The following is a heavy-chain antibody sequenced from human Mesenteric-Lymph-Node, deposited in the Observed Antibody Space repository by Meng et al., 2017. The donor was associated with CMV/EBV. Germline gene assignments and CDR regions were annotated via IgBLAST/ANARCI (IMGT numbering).Heavy chain of an antibody. Sequence: SETLSLTCTVSGGSISSYYWSWIRQLPGKGLEWIGYIYYSGSTNYNPSLKSRVTISVDTSKNQFSLKLSSVTAADTAVYYCARLNIVVVPAATYYYYGMDVWGQGTTVTVSS. V-gene: IGHV4-59*12. J-gene: IGHJ6*02. CDR3: ARLNIVVVPAATYYYYGMDV. D-gene: IGHD2-2*01. CDR1: GGSISSYY. CDR2: IYYSGST.